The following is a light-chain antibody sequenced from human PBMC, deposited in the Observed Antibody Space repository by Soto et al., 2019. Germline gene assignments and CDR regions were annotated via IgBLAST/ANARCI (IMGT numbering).Light chain of an antibody. CDR1: QSVGNN. V-gene: IGKV3-15*01. Sequence: EMVMTESPATLSSSPGERVTLSWRASQSVGNNLAWYQQKPGQAPRVLIHGASTRATGIPARFSGSGSGTAFNLTINSLQSEDFAVYYCQQYYDWPITFGQGTRLEIK. J-gene: IGKJ5*01. CDR2: GAS. CDR3: QQYYDWPIT.